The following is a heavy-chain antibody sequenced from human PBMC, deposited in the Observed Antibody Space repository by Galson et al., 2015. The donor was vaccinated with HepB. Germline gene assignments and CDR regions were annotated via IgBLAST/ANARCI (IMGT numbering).Heavy chain of an antibody. CDR1: GFVFSRHG. CDR2: VWYDGTKQ. J-gene: IGHJ4*02. V-gene: IGHV3-33*01. CDR3: WMIGTDFDY. D-gene: IGHD2-21*01. Sequence: SLRLSCAASGFVFSRHGMHWARQAPGKGLEWVAVVWYDGTKQYYSESVEGRFTTSRDNSKNIVYLQMNSLRVEDTAVYYCWMIGTDFDYWGQGTLVTVSS.